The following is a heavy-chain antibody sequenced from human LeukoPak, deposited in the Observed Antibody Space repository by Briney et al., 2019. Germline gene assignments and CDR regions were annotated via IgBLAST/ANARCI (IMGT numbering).Heavy chain of an antibody. D-gene: IGHD3-22*01. CDR1: GYTLTELS. CDR3: ATCSRGGYGRNNWYFDL. Sequence: ASVKVSCKVSGYTLTELSMHWVRQAPGKGLEWMGGFDPEDGETIYAQKFQGRVTMTEDTSTDTVYMELSSLRSEDTAVYYCATCSRGGYGRNNWYFDLWGRGTLVTVSS. CDR2: FDPEDGET. V-gene: IGHV1-24*01. J-gene: IGHJ2*01.